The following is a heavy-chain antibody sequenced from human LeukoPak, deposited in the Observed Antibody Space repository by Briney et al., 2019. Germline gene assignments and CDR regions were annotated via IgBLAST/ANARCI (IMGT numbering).Heavy chain of an antibody. CDR3: ARSTYDFWSASIFDY. J-gene: IGHJ4*02. CDR1: GGSISSGDYY. Sequence: SQTLSLTCTVSGGSISSGDYYWSWIRQPPGKGLEWIGYIYYSGSTYYNPSLKSRVTITVDTSKNQFSLKLSSVTAADTAVYYCARSTYDFWSASIFDYWGQGILVTVSS. CDR2: IYYSGST. V-gene: IGHV4-30-4*08. D-gene: IGHD3-3*01.